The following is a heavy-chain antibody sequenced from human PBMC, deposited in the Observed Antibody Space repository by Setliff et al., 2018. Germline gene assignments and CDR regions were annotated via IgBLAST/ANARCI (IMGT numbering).Heavy chain of an antibody. CDR1: GYTFRQSI. J-gene: IGHJ5*02. CDR2: IGVDSGNT. D-gene: IGHD3-10*01. CDR3: MRLVRFCSRTVCQWTSGYGS. Sequence: ASVKVSCKASGYTFRQSIVSWVRQAPGQRLEWLGWIGVDSGNTYSSQRFQGRVSLTTDESTNTAYVELRVLRSDDTAVYYCMRLVRFCSRTVCQWTSGYGSWGQGTLVTVSS. V-gene: IGHV1-18*01.